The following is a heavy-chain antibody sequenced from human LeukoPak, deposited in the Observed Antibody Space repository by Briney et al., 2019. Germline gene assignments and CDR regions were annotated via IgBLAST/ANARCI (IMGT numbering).Heavy chain of an antibody. CDR1: GGSISSYY. V-gene: IGHV4-4*07. Sequence: PSETLSLTCTVSGGSISSYYWSWIRQPAGKGLEWIGRIYSSGSTNYYYNPSLKSRVTMSVDTSKNQFSLKLSSVTAADTAVYYCARDPNSALWGQGTLVTVSS. J-gene: IGHJ4*02. CDR2: IYSSGST. D-gene: IGHD2-21*01. CDR3: ARDPNSAL.